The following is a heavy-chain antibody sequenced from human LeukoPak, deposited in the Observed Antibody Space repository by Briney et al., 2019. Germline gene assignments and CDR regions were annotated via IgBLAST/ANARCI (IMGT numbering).Heavy chain of an antibody. CDR3: ARAGYCTNGVCYSSNYYMDV. J-gene: IGHJ6*03. CDR1: GFIFSSYS. D-gene: IGHD2-8*01. V-gene: IGHV3-74*01. Sequence: PGGSLRLSCAASGFIFSSYSMNWVRQPPGKGLEWVSRINGDGSSTSYADSVKGRFTISRDNAKNTLYLQMNSLRAEDTAVYYCARAGYCTNGVCYSSNYYMDVWGKGTTVTVSS. CDR2: INGDGSST.